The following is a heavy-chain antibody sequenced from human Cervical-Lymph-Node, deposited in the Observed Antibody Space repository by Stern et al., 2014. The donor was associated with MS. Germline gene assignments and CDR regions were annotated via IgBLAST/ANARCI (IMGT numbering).Heavy chain of an antibody. CDR2: IDDSGST. V-gene: IGHV4-59*03. CDR3: AGQYCSRTGCYGLPPYFYYGVAV. CDR1: GGSISSYY. D-gene: IGHD2-2*01. J-gene: IGHJ6*02. Sequence: QVQLQESGPGLMKPSETLSLTCTVSGGSISSYYWSWIRQPPGKGLEWIGYIDDSGSTKYNPSLKSRVTISLDTSKSQFSLKLDSVTAADTAVYYCAGQYCSRTGCYGLPPYFYYGVAVWGQGTTFSVSS.